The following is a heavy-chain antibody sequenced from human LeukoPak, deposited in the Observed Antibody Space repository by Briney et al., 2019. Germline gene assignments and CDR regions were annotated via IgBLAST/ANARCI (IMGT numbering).Heavy chain of an antibody. J-gene: IGHJ4*02. CDR1: GGSISSYY. CDR2: IYYSGST. V-gene: IGHV4-59*01. D-gene: IGHD5-12*01. Sequence: SETLSLTCTVSGGSISSYYWSWIRQPPGKGLEWIGYIYYSGSTNYNPSLKSRVTISVDTSKNQFSLKLSSVTAADTAVYYCARIDGYDLNDYWGQGTLVTVSS. CDR3: ARIDGYDLNDY.